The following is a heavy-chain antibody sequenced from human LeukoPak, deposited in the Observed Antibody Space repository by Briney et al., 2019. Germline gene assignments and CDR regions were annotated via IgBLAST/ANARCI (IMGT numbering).Heavy chain of an antibody. J-gene: IGHJ4*02. CDR3: VRQSSHSSGYYYFDY. CDR1: GYSFTSYW. V-gene: IGHV5-51*01. CDR2: IYPGDSDT. Sequence: GESLKISWKGSGYSFTSYWIGWVRQMPGKGLEWMGIIYPGDSDTRYSPSFQGQVTISADKSISTAYLQWSSLKASDTAMYYCVRQSSHSSGYYYFDYWGQGTLVTVSS. D-gene: IGHD3-22*01.